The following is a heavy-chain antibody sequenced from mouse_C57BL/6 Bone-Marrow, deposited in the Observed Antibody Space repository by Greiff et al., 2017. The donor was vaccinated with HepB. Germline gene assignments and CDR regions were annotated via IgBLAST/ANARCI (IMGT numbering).Heavy chain of an antibody. J-gene: IGHJ4*01. V-gene: IGHV5-2*01. CDR3: ASYYSNYCAMDY. Sequence: DVKLQESGGGLVQPGESLKLSCESNEYEFPSHDMSWVRKTPEKRLELVAAINSDGGSTYYPDTMERRFIISRDNTKKTLYLQMSSLRSEDTALYYCASYYSNYCAMDYWGQGTSVTVSS. CDR2: INSDGGST. D-gene: IGHD2-5*01. CDR1: EYEFPSHD.